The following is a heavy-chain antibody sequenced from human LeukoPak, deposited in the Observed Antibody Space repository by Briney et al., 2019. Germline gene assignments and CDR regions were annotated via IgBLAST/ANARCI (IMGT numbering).Heavy chain of an antibody. V-gene: IGHV3-7*01. CDR1: GFTFSSYW. J-gene: IGHJ2*01. D-gene: IGHD2-21*01. Sequence: GGSLRLSCAASGFTFSSYWMSWVRQAPGKGLEWVANINHDGSERYYVDSVKGRFTISRDNAKNSLYLQMNSLRTEDTAVYYCARVWSRYWYFDLWGRGTLVTVSS. CDR3: ARVWSRYWYFDL. CDR2: INHDGSER.